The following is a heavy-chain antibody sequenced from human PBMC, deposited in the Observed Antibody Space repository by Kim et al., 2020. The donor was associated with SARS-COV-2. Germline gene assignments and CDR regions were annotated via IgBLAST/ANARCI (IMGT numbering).Heavy chain of an antibody. CDR1: GFTFGDYA. D-gene: IGHD3-3*01. J-gene: IGHJ4*02. CDR3: TRDGPELRFLEWPLGDY. Sequence: GGSLRLSCTASGFTFGDYAMSWFRQAPGKGLEWVGFIRSKAYGGTTEYAASVKGRFTISRDDSKSIAYLQMNSLKTEDTAVYYCTRDGPELRFLEWPLGDYWGQGTLVTVSS. V-gene: IGHV3-49*03. CDR2: IRSKAYGGTT.